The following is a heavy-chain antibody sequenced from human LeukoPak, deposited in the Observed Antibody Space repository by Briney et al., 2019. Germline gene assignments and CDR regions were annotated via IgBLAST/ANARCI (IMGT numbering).Heavy chain of an antibody. CDR1: GGSISSSSYY. V-gene: IGHV4-39*07. D-gene: IGHD3-22*01. CDR2: IYYSGST. CDR3: ARSMSRLVVIIKPLYFDY. Sequence: SETLSLTCTVSGGSISSSSYYWGWIRQPPGKGLEWIGSIYYSGSTYYNPSLKSRVTISVDTSKNQFSLKLSSVTAADTAVYYCARSMSRLVVIIKPLYFDYWGQGTLVTVSS. J-gene: IGHJ4*02.